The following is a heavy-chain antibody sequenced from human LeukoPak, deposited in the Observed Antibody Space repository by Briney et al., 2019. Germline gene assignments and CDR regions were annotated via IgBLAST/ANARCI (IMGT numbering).Heavy chain of an antibody. CDR3: ARAGHDYYGSGSYYNRADY. CDR1: GYTFTGYY. J-gene: IGHJ4*02. Sequence: ASVKVSYKASGYTFTGYYMHWVRQAPGQGLEWMGWINPNSGGTNYAQKFQGRVTMTRDTSISTAYMELSRLRSDDTAVYYCARAGHDYYGSGSYYNRADYWGQGTLVTVSS. V-gene: IGHV1-2*02. D-gene: IGHD3-10*01. CDR2: INPNSGGT.